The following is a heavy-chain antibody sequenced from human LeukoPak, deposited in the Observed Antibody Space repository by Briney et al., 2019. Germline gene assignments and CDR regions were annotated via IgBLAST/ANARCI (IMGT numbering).Heavy chain of an antibody. V-gene: IGHV3-21*01. Sequence: GGSLRLSCAASGFTFSSYSMNWVREAPGKGLEWVSSISSSSSYIDYAHSEKGRFTISSDQAKDSLYLQMNSLRAEDTAVYYCARGRTSGREVPPYYFDYWGQGTLVTVSS. J-gene: IGHJ4*02. CDR3: ARGRTSGREVPPYYFDY. D-gene: IGHD1-26*01. CDR1: GFTFSSYS. CDR2: ISSSSSYI.